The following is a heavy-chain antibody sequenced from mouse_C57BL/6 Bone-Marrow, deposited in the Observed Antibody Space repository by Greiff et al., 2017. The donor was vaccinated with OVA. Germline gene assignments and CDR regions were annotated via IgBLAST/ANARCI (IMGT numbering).Heavy chain of an antibody. CDR3: TRAYYYGRKLDPWFAY. CDR1: GFTFSSYA. Sequence: EVKLMESGEGLVKPGGSLKLSCAASGFTFSSYAMSWVRQTPEKRLEWVAYISSGGDYIYYADTVKGRFTISRDNARNTLYLQMSSLKSEDTAMYYCTRAYYYGRKLDPWFAYWGQGTLVTVSA. D-gene: IGHD1-1*01. J-gene: IGHJ3*01. CDR2: ISSGGDYI. V-gene: IGHV5-9-1*02.